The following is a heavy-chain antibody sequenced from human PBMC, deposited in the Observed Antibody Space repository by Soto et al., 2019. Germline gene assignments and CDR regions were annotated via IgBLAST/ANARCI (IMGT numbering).Heavy chain of an antibody. CDR2: ISAYNGNT. J-gene: IGHJ6*02. V-gene: IGHV1-18*04. Sequence: ASVKVSCKASGYTFTSYGISWVRQAPGQGLEWMGWISAYNGNTNYAQKLQGRVTMTTDTSTSTAYMELRSLRSDDTAVYYCARDPPPAQCSSGWYWDYYYGMDVWGQGTTVTVSS. D-gene: IGHD6-19*01. CDR1: GYTFTSYG. CDR3: ARDPPPAQCSSGWYWDYYYGMDV.